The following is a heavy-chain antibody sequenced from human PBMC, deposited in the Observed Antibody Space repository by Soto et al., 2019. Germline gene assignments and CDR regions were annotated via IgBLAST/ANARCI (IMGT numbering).Heavy chain of an antibody. D-gene: IGHD6-6*01. CDR3: AREVYSRSLPTSYYYYGMDV. CDR2: ISSSGSTI. J-gene: IGHJ6*02. Sequence: QVQLVESGGGLVKPGGSLRLSCAASGFTFSDYYMSWIRQAPGKGLEWVSYISSSGSTIYYADSVKGRFTIARDNAKNSMYLQMNSLRAEDTAVYYCAREVYSRSLPTSYYYYGMDVWGQETTVTVSS. V-gene: IGHV3-11*01. CDR1: GFTFSDYY.